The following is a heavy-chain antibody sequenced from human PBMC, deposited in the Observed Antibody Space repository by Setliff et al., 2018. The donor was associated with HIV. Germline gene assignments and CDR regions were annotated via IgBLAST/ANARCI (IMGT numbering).Heavy chain of an antibody. J-gene: IGHJ6*03. D-gene: IGHD1-26*01. CDR2: IVPILNTG. V-gene: IGHV1-69*13. CDR1: GGTFRSHE. CDR3: ARAGWSGSYNHYYYYYMDV. Sequence: GASVKVSCKASGGTFRSHEISWVRQAPGQGLEWMGGIVPILNTGNYAPKFQGRVTITADESTTTAYMELSSLRSEDTAVYYCARAGWSGSYNHYYYYYMDVWGKGTTVTVSS.